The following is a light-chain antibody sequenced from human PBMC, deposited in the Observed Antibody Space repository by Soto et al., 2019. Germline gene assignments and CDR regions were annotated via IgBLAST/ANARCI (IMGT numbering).Light chain of an antibody. CDR3: QSYENSRTGFYV. Sequence: QLVLTQPPSVSGAPGQRVTISCSGSSSDIGAGFDVHWYLHLPGTAPKLLIYGNTNRPSGVPGRFSGSKSGTSASLVISGLQAEDEADYYCQSYENSRTGFYVFGTGTKLTVL. V-gene: IGLV1-40*01. J-gene: IGLJ1*01. CDR2: GNT. CDR1: SSDIGAGFD.